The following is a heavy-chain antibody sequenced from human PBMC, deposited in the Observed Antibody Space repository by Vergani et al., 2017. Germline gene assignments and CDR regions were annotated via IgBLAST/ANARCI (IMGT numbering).Heavy chain of an antibody. CDR2: INHSGST. Sequence: QVQLQQWGAGLLKPSETLSLTCAVYGVSFSGYYWSWIRQPPGKGLEWIGEINHSGSTNYNPSLKSRVTISVDTSKNQFSLKLSSVTAADTAVYYCARDVFSALRGFDYWGQGTLVTVSS. D-gene: IGHD4-17*01. CDR3: ARDVFSALRGFDY. J-gene: IGHJ4*02. V-gene: IGHV4-34*01. CDR1: GVSFSGYY.